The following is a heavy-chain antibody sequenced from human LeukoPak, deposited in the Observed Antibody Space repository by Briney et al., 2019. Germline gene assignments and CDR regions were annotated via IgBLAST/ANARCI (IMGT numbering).Heavy chain of an antibody. V-gene: IGHV4-59*01. CDR1: GGSISSYY. D-gene: IGHD3-22*01. CDR3: TRGSIAYYYMDV. Sequence: SETLSLTCTVSGGSISSYYWSWIRQPPGKGLEWIGYIFYSGSTNYNPSLKSRVTISVDTSKNQFSLKLSSVTAAGTAVYYCTRGSIAYYYMDVWGKGTTVTISS. J-gene: IGHJ6*03. CDR2: IFYSGST.